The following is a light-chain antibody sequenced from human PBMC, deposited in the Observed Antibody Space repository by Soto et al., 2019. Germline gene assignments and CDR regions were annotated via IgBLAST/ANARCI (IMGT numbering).Light chain of an antibody. J-gene: IGKJ4*01. CDR3: QHYNNWVGT. V-gene: IGKV3-15*01. CDR1: QTISSN. CDR2: GAS. Sequence: EVVMTQSPATLSVSPGERATLSCRANQTISSNLAWYQQKPGQAPRLLIYGASTRATGIPARFSGSGSGTEFTLTISSLQSEGFTVYYCQHYNNWVGTFGGGTKVDIK.